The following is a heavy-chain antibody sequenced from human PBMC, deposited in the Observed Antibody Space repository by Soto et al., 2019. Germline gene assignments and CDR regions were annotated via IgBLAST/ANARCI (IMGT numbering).Heavy chain of an antibody. Sequence: TSETLSLTCTVSGGSSTNSNWWSWVRLPPAKGLEWIGDIYHAGSTKYNPSLERRVTMSVDTSKNQFGLTLTSVTAADTAVYFCARGPPIVGNTRPLESWGQVTLVTVSS. V-gene: IGHV4-4*02. CDR2: IYHAGST. J-gene: IGHJ4*02. D-gene: IGHD1-26*01. CDR3: ARGPPIVGNTRPLES. CDR1: GGSSTNSNW.